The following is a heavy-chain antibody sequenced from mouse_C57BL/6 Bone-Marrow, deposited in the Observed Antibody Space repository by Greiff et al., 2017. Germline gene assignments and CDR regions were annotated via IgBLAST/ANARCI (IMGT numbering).Heavy chain of an antibody. Sequence: QVQLQQPGAELVRPGSSVKLSCKASGYTFTSYWMHWVKQRPIQGLEWIGNIDPSDSETHYNQKFKDKATLTVAKSSSTAYMQLSSLTSEDSAVYYCARRVKIYDGYYDYAMDYWGQGTSVTVSS. D-gene: IGHD2-3*01. V-gene: IGHV1-52*01. CDR1: GYTFTSYW. J-gene: IGHJ4*01. CDR3: ARRVKIYDGYYDYAMDY. CDR2: IDPSDSET.